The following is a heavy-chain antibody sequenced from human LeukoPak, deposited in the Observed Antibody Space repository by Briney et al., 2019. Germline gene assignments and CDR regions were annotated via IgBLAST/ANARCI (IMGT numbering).Heavy chain of an antibody. Sequence: GGSLRLSCAASGFTFSDYWMHWVRQAPGKGLVWVSQTNTDGTITDYADSAKGRFTISRDNAKKTLNLQMESLRVDDTAVYYCVRGRGSYWYDLGPAFNMWGQGTMVTVSS. CDR2: TNTDGTIT. CDR3: VRGRGSYWYDLGPAFNM. CDR1: GFTFSDYW. D-gene: IGHD1-26*01. J-gene: IGHJ3*02. V-gene: IGHV3-74*01.